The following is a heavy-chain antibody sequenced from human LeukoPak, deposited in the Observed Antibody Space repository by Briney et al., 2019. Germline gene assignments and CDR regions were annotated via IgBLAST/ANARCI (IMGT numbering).Heavy chain of an antibody. D-gene: IGHD3-3*01. J-gene: IGHJ4*02. CDR3: ARGGGTISGVVDY. V-gene: IGHV1-2*02. CDR1: GYTSTGYS. Sequence: GASVKVSCKASGYTSTGYSIHWVRQAPGQGLEWMGWFNPNSGGTNYAQKFQDRVTMTRDTSINTAYMELSRLRFDDTAVYYCARGGGTISGVVDYWGQGTLVTVSS. CDR2: FNPNSGGT.